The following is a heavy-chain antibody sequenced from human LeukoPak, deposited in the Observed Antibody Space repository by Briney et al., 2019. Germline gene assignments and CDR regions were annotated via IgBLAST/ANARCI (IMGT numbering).Heavy chain of an antibody. V-gene: IGHV1-69*06. CDR1: GGTFSSYA. CDR2: IIPIFGTA. D-gene: IGHD6-13*01. J-gene: IGHJ6*04. CDR3: ARDRAIAAAGTRSPYYYYYGMDV. Sequence: ASVKVSCKASGGTFSSYAISWVRQAPGQGLEWMGGIIPIFGTANYAQKFQGRVTITADKSTSTAYMELSSLRSEDTAVYYCARDRAIAAAGTRSPYYYYYGMDVWGKGTTVTVSS.